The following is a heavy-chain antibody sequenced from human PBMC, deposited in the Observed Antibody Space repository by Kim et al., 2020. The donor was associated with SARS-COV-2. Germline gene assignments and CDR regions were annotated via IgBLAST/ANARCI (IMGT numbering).Heavy chain of an antibody. CDR1: GYTFSGYF. CDR2: IKISDSYT. V-gene: IGHV5-10-1*01. D-gene: IGHD5-18*01. Sequence: GESLKISCNGSGYTFSGYFITWVRQMPGKGLEWMGRIKISDSYTTFSPSFQGHVTISADKSSSSAYLQWNSLKASDTAIYYCARHWTALFRGKDYGMDVWAQGTTVTVSS. J-gene: IGHJ6*02. CDR3: ARHWTALFRGKDYGMDV.